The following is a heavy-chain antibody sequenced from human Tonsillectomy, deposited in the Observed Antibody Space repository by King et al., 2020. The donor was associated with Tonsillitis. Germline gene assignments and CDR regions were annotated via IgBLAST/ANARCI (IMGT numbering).Heavy chain of an antibody. CDR2: IYNSGST. CDR3: ARSPTTVVTPGAFDI. Sequence: VQLQESGPGLVKPSETLSLTCTVSGGSISSYYWSWIRQPAGKGLEWIGRIYNSGSTIYNPSLKSRVTMSVDTSKNQFSLKLSTVTAADTAVYYCARSPTTVVTPGAFDIWGQGTMVTVSS. CDR1: GGSISSYY. V-gene: IGHV4-4*07. J-gene: IGHJ3*02. D-gene: IGHD4-23*01.